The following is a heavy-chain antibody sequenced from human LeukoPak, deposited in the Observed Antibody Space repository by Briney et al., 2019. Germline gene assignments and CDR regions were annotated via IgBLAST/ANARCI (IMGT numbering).Heavy chain of an antibody. CDR3: ARGDILTGYEGYYYYGMDV. V-gene: IGHV1-18*01. CDR1: GYTFTSYG. CDR2: ISAYNGNT. J-gene: IGHJ6*02. D-gene: IGHD3-9*01. Sequence: GASVKVSCKASGYTFTSYGISWVRQAPGQGLEWMGWISAYNGNTNYAQKLQGRVTMTRDTSTSTVYMELSSLRSEDTAVYYCARGDILTGYEGYYYYGMDVWGQGTTVTVSS.